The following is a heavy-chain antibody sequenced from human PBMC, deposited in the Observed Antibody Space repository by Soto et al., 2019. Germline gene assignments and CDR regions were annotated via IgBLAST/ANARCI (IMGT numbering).Heavy chain of an antibody. J-gene: IGHJ6*01. V-gene: IGHV5-10-1*01. CDR3: ARLGHDYSNSGMDV. D-gene: IGHD4-4*01. Sequence: VESLTISCKVFGDSFDNYRITWVRQVPGKGLEWMGKTDPSDSSTNYSPAFEGHVTISFDKSITTAYLQWSSLKASDTAMYYCARLGHDYSNSGMDVWGQGTTVTVSS. CDR2: TDPSDSST. CDR1: GDSFDNYR.